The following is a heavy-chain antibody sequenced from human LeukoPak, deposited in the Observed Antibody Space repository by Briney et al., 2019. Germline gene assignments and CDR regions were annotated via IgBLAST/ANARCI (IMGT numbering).Heavy chain of an antibody. CDR2: ISAYNGNT. V-gene: IGHV1-18*01. CDR3: AREGSITMVRGVINY. J-gene: IGHJ4*02. D-gene: IGHD3-10*01. CDR1: GYTFTSYG. Sequence: GASVKVSCKASGYTFTSYGISWVRQAPGQGLEWMGWISAYNGNTNYAQKLQGRVTMTTDTSTSTAYMELRRLRSDDTAVYYCAREGSITMVRGVINYWGQGTLVTVSS.